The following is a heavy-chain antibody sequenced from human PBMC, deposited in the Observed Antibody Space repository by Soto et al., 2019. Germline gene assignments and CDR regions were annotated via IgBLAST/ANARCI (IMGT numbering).Heavy chain of an antibody. V-gene: IGHV4-39*01. J-gene: IGHJ5*02. D-gene: IGHD3-3*01. CDR1: GGSIRSSSYY. Sequence: SETLSLTCTVSGGSIRSSSYYWGWIRQPPGKGLEWIGSIYYSGSTYYNPSLKSRVTISVDTSKNQFSLKLSSVTAADTAVYYCARNFGVAKNWFDPWGQGTLVTVSS. CDR3: ARNFGVAKNWFDP. CDR2: IYYSGST.